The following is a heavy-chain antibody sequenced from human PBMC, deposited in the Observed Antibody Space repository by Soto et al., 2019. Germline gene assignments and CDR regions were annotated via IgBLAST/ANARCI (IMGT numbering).Heavy chain of an antibody. CDR1: GGTLNNYA. V-gene: IGHV1-69*01. D-gene: IGHD6-19*01. J-gene: IGHJ4*02. CDR2: IIPFFRPR. Sequence: QVQLVQSGAEVKKPGSSVKVSCKASGGTLNNYAISWVRQAPGQGRAWMGGIIPFFRPRNYGQKFQGRVMINADGSTSTVYMELCSLRSEATAVYYCARDPSAYTSGWPGRSFAHWCQGSLVTVSS. CDR3: ARDPSAYTSGWPGRSFAH.